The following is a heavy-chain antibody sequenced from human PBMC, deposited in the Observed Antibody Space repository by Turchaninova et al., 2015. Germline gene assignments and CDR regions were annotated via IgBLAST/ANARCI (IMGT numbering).Heavy chain of an antibody. J-gene: IGHJ6*03. CDR2: IYTSGST. Sequence: QVQLQESGPGLVKPSETLSLTCTVSGGSISSYYWSWIRQPAGKGLEWIGRIYTSGSTDYNPSPKSRVTRSVDRAKNQVALKLSSVTAADTAVYYCARDLKDSWPPYYYYYMDVWGKGTTVTVSS. V-gene: IGHV4-4*07. CDR1: GGSISSYY. D-gene: IGHD5-12*01. CDR3: ARDLKDSWPPYYYYYMDV.